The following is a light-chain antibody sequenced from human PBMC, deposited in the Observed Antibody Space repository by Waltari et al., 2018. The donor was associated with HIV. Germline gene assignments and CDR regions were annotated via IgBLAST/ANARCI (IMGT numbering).Light chain of an antibody. J-gene: IGKJ2*01. CDR3: HQFGSSTSYT. Sequence: EIVLTQSPATLSLSPGERATLSCGASQTVSNNYLAWYQQKPGLAPRLLIYDASSRAACVPDRFSGSGSGTNFTLTISRLEPEDFAVYYCHQFGSSTSYTFGQGTKVEIK. V-gene: IGKV3D-20*01. CDR1: QTVSNNY. CDR2: DAS.